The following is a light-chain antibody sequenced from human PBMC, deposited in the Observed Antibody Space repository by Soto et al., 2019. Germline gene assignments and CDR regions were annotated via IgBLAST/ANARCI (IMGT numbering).Light chain of an antibody. Sequence: QSALTQPASVSGSLGQSITISCTGTSSDIGAYNYVSWYQQHPGKVPKLMVYDVGNRPSGVSNRFSGSKSGNTASLTISGLQTEDEADYYGSSYTSSKTRIFGGGTKVTVL. CDR1: SSDIGAYNY. CDR2: DVG. J-gene: IGLJ2*01. V-gene: IGLV2-14*03. CDR3: SSYTSSKTRI.